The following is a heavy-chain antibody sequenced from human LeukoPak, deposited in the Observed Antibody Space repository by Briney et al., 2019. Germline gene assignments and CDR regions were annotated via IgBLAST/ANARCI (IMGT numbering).Heavy chain of an antibody. D-gene: IGHD6-19*01. CDR2: ISYDGRKE. CDR3: ARRTRIAVAFDY. V-gene: IGHV3-30*03. CDR1: GITFSNFG. J-gene: IGHJ4*02. Sequence: GGSLRLSCAASGITFSNFGMHWVRQAPGKGLEWVAVISYDGRKEYYADSVKGRFTISRDNSKNTLYLQLNSLRAEDTAVYYCARRTRIAVAFDYWGQGTLVTVSS.